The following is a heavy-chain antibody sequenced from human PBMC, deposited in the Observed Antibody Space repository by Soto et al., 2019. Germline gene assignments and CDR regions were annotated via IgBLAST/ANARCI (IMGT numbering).Heavy chain of an antibody. CDR2: IIPLFGTT. Sequence: QVQVVQSGVEVRRPGSSVKVSCKASGDTFKNCVISWVRQAPGQGLEWMGGIIPLFGTTDFAQRFQGRLTITSDESTTTAYMELRRLISEDRATYYCAAELGFLKLSVVWGQGTTVIVSS. CDR1: GDTFKNCV. V-gene: IGHV1-69*01. J-gene: IGHJ6*02. D-gene: IGHD7-27*01. CDR3: AAELGFLKLSVV.